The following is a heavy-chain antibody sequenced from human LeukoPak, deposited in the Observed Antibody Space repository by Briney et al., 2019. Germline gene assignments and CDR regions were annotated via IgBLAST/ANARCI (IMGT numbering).Heavy chain of an antibody. D-gene: IGHD3-22*01. CDR3: ARGGYDSSNFWVY. V-gene: IGHV3-7*01. J-gene: IGHJ4*02. CDR1: GFTLNTYW. Sequence: PGGSLRLSCAAFGFTLNTYWMTWVPQAPGKGLEWVANINRDGSEKYYVDSVKGRFSISRDNAENSLFLQMHNLRVEDTAVYYCARGGYDSSNFWVYWGQGTLVTVS. CDR2: INRDGSEK.